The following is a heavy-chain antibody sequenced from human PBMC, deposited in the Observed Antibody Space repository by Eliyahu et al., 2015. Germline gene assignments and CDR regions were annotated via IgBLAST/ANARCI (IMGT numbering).Heavy chain of an antibody. CDR1: GGTFSSYT. Sequence: QVQXVQSGAEVKKPGSSVKVXXKASGGTFSSYTISWVRQAPGQGREWMGGLIPVFGKANYAQKFQDRVTITADESTSTAYMELNTLRSEDTAVYYCAIEGGSSGPRWFDPWGQGTLVSVSS. V-gene: IGHV1-69*01. J-gene: IGHJ5*02. CDR2: LIPVFGKA. D-gene: IGHD6-19*01. CDR3: AIEGGSSGPRWFDP.